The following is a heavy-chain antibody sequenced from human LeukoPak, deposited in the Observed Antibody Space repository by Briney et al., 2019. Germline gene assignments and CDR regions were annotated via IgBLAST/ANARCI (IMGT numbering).Heavy chain of an antibody. J-gene: IGHJ4*02. V-gene: IGHV1-18*01. CDR3: ARNQWRHEHFDY. D-gene: IGHD6-19*01. CDR2: ISAYNGNT. Sequence: ASVKVSFKASGYTFTIYGISWVRQAPGQGNEWMGWISAYNGNTNYAQKLQGRVTITTDTSTSTAYMELRSLRSDDTAVYYCARNQWRHEHFDYWGQGTLVTVSS. CDR1: GYTFTIYG.